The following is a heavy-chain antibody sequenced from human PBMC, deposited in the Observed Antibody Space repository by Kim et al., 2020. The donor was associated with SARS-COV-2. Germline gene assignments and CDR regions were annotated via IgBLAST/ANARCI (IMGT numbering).Heavy chain of an antibody. V-gene: IGHV3-7*05. J-gene: IGHJ2*01. CDR2: IKQDGSET. CDR1: GFIFSNYW. D-gene: IGHD6-19*01. CDR3: ARARVAVAGMGGYLDL. Sequence: GGSLRLSCAASGFIFSNYWMSWVRQAPGKGLEWVANIKQDGSETYYVDSVNGRFTISRDNAKNSLYLQMNSLRAEDTAVYYCARARVAVAGMGGYLDLWG.